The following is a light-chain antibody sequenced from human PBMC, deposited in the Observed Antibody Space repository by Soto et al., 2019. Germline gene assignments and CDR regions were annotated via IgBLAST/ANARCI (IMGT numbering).Light chain of an antibody. CDR1: QDISNY. Sequence: DIQMTQSPSSLSASVGERVTITCQASQDISNYLNWYQQKPGKAPKLLIYDASNLKTGVPSRFSGSGSGTDFTFTISSLQPEDIATYYCQQYDNLPPFTFGPGTKVDIK. CDR2: DAS. CDR3: QQYDNLPPFT. J-gene: IGKJ3*01. V-gene: IGKV1-33*01.